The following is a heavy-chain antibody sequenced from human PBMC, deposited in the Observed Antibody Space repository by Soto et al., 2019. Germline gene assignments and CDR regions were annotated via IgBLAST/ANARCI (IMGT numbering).Heavy chain of an antibody. J-gene: IGHJ4*02. D-gene: IGHD3-22*01. CDR3: AKGSPPYDSSGYAFDY. CDR2: ISGSGGST. V-gene: IGHV3-23*01. CDR1: GVTFFSSA. Sequence: GALRPSPAAPGVTFFSSAMSWVPPAPGKGLEWVSAISGSGGSTYYADSVKGRFTISRDNSKNTLYLQMNSLRAEDTAVYYCAKGSPPYDSSGYAFDYWGQGTLVTVSS.